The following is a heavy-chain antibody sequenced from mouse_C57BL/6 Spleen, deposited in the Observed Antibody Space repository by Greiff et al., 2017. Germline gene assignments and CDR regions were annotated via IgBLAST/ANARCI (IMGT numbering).Heavy chain of an antibody. Sequence: EVQLQQSGGGLVQPKGSLKLSCAASGFTFNTYAMHWVRQAPGKGLEWVARIRSKSSNYATYYADSVKDRFTISRDDSQSMLYLQMNNLKTEDTAMYYCVGGDSSSYVAWFAYWGQGTLVTVSA. CDR2: IRSKSSNYAT. J-gene: IGHJ3*01. CDR3: VGGDSSSYVAWFAY. CDR1: GFTFNTYA. D-gene: IGHD3-2*02. V-gene: IGHV10-3*01.